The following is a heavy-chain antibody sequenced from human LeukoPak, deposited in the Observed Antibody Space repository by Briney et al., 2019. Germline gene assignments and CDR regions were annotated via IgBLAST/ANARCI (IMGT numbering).Heavy chain of an antibody. CDR2: IYTSGST. Sequence: PSETLSLTCTVSGGSISSYYWSWIRQPPGKGLEWIGYIYTSGSTNYNPSLRSRVTISVDTSKNQFFLNLSSVSAADTAVYYCARIPLGYSGAYYFDYWGQGTLVTVSS. CDR3: ARIPLGYSGAYYFDY. J-gene: IGHJ4*02. D-gene: IGHD5-12*01. CDR1: GGSISSYY. V-gene: IGHV4-4*09.